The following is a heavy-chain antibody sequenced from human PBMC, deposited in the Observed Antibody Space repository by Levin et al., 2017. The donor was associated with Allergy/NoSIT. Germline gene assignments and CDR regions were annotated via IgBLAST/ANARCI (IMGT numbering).Heavy chain of an antibody. Sequence: SETLSLTCTVSGDSISSSSYYWGWIRQPPGKGLEWIGSTYYSGSTYYNPSLKSRVTISVDTSKNQFSLKLSSVTAADTAVYYCAREAAGTYYFDYWGQGTLVTVSS. V-gene: IGHV4-39*02. CDR3: AREAAGTYYFDY. D-gene: IGHD6-13*01. CDR1: GDSISSSSYY. J-gene: IGHJ4*02. CDR2: TYYSGST.